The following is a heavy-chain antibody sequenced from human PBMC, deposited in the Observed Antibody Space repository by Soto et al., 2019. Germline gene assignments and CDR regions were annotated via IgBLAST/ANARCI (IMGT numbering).Heavy chain of an antibody. CDR2: ISYDGSQK. J-gene: IGHJ4*01. Sequence: QVQLVESGGGVVQPGRSLRLSCAASGFTFSNYGMHWVRQPPGKGLEWVALISYDGSQKSYADAVKGRFTVSRDNSKNTVYLQMNSLSGEDTAVYYCAKDDYAEYGLYDYWGHGTLVTVSS. D-gene: IGHD4-17*01. V-gene: IGHV3-30*18. CDR1: GFTFSNYG. CDR3: AKDDYAEYGLYDY.